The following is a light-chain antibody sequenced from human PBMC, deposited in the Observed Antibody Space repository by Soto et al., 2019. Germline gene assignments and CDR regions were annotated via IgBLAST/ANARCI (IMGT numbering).Light chain of an antibody. J-gene: IGKJ1*01. CDR3: QQYGGSPWT. CDR1: QSVSNSY. V-gene: IGKV3-20*01. Sequence: EIVLTPSPGTLSLSPGERATLSCRASQSVSNSYLAWYQQKPGQAPRLLIYGASSRATGIPDRFSGSGSGTDFALTISRLEPEDFAVYHCQQYGGSPWTFGQGTKVEIK. CDR2: GAS.